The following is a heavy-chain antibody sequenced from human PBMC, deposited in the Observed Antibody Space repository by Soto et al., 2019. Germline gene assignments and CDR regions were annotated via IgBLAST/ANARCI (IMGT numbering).Heavy chain of an antibody. CDR2: TRSKANSYMT. V-gene: IGHV3-72*01. D-gene: IGHD3-9*01. Sequence: GGSLRLSCAASGFTFSDHYMDWVRQAPGKGLEWVGRTRSKANSYMTEYAASVKGRFIISRDDSKNSLYLQMNSLKTEDTAVYYCARPQNDILTDSYTNYFDSWGQGTPVTVSS. J-gene: IGHJ4*02. CDR1: GFTFSDHY. CDR3: ARPQNDILTDSYTNYFDS.